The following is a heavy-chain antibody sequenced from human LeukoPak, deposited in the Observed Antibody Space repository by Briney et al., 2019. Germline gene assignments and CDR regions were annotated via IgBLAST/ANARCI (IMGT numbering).Heavy chain of an antibody. J-gene: IGHJ3*02. V-gene: IGHV5-51*01. CDR2: IYPGDSDT. CDR3: ARPGDSGSYGDAFDI. CDR1: GFTITDHW. Sequence: GESLKISCQGSGFTITDHWSAWVGQMPGKGLEWMGIIYPGDSDTRYSPSFQGQVTISADKSISTAYLQWSSLKASDTAMYYCARPGDSGSYGDAFDIWGQGTMVTVSS. D-gene: IGHD1-26*01.